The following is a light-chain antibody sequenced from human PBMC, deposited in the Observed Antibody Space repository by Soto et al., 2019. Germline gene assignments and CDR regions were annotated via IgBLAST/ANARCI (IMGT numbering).Light chain of an antibody. J-gene: IGKJ3*01. CDR2: DAS. CDR1: QDISNY. Sequence: DIQMTQSPSSLSASVGDRVTITCQASQDISNYLNWYQQKPGIAPKLLIYDASKLEPGVPSRFSGSGSGTDFTFTISSLQPEDIATYYCQQFDNVVRGVTFGPGTKVDIK. CDR3: QQFDNVVRGVT. V-gene: IGKV1-33*01.